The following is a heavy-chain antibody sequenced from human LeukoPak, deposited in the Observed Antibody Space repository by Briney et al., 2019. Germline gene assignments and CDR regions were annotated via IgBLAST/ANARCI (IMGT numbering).Heavy chain of an antibody. CDR3: ARVRAKRQTDY. J-gene: IGHJ4*02. CDR2: INHSGST. Sequence: SETLSLTCAVYGGSFSGYYWSWIRQPPGKGLEWIGEINHSGSTNYNPSLKSRVTISVDTSKNQFSLKLSSVTAADTAVYYCARVRAKRQTDYWGQGTLVTVSS. V-gene: IGHV4-34*01. CDR1: GGSFSGYY.